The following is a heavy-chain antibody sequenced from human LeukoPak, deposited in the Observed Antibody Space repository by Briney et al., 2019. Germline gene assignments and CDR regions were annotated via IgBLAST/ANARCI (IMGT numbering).Heavy chain of an antibody. V-gene: IGHV3-23*01. Sequence: GGSLRLSCAASGFTFSNYAMSWVRQAPGKGLEWVATFSDSDYGTFYADSVKGRFTISRDNSKNTLYLQMNNLRAEDTAVYYCASLAGIVVIYYWGQGTLVTVSS. CDR1: GFTFSNYA. D-gene: IGHD3-22*01. CDR3: ASLAGIVVIYY. J-gene: IGHJ4*02. CDR2: FSDSDYGT.